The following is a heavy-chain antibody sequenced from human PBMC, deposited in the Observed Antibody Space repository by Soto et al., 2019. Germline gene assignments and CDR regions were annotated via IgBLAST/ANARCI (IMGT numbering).Heavy chain of an antibody. D-gene: IGHD3-22*01. CDR2: IYYSGST. V-gene: IGHV4-31*03. Sequence: SETLSLTCTVSGGSISSGGYYWSWIRQHPGKGLEWIWYIYYSGSTYYNPSLKSRVTISVDTSKNRFSLKLSSVTAADTAVHYCAGHYYDSSGYYSYYYYGMDVWGQGTTVTVSS. CDR3: AGHYYDSSGYYSYYYYGMDV. CDR1: GGSISSGGYY. J-gene: IGHJ6*02.